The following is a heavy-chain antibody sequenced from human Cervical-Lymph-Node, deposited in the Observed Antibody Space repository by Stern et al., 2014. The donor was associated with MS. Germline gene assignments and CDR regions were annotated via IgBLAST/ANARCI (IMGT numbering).Heavy chain of an antibody. CDR2: INTYSGKT. Sequence: MQLVESGNEVRKPGASVKVSCKASGYSFTTHGINWVRQAPGHGLEWLGWINTYSGKTDYAEKLQGRVTMTTDTSTKTAYMEMRSLRSDDTAVYYCARDTNWRYFDYWGQGTLVTVSS. CDR3: ARDTNWRYFDY. CDR1: GYSFTTHG. D-gene: IGHD2-8*01. J-gene: IGHJ4*02. V-gene: IGHV1-18*04.